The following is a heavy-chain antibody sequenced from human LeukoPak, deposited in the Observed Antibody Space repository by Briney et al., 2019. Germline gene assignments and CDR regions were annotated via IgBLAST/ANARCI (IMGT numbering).Heavy chain of an antibody. CDR2: IKHDGRDK. CDR3: ARGGNYDILTGYIFDY. J-gene: IGHJ4*02. Sequence: GGSLRLSCAASGFTFSNYWMSWVRQAPGKGLEWVANIKHDGRDKHYVDSVKGRFTIARDSAKNSLNLQMNSLRAEDTAVYYCARGGNYDILTGYIFDYWGPGTLVTVSS. D-gene: IGHD3-9*01. CDR1: GFTFSNYW. V-gene: IGHV3-7*03.